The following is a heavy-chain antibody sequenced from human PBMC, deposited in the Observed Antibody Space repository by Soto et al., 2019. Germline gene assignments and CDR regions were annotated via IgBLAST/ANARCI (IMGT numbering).Heavy chain of an antibody. V-gene: IGHV3-30*18. CDR1: GFTFTNYG. J-gene: IGHJ4*02. CDR3: AKEVNVGAFWSGYSPADY. Sequence: QVQLVESGGGVVQPGRSLRLSCAASGFTFTNYGIHWVRQAPGKGLEWVAVISYDGSNKYYADSMKGRLTISRDNSKNTLYLQMNSLRAEDTAVYYCAKEVNVGAFWSGYSPADYWGQGTLVTVSS. D-gene: IGHD3-3*01. CDR2: ISYDGSNK.